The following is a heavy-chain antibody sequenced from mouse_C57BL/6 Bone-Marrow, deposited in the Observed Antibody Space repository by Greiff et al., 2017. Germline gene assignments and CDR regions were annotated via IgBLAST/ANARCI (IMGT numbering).Heavy chain of an antibody. CDR3: ARYGYVYRV. CDR1: GYTFTSYW. V-gene: IGHV1-69*01. J-gene: IGHJ3*01. Sequence: QVQLQQPGAELVMPGASVKLSCKASGYTFTSYWMHWVKQRPGQGLEWIGEIDPSDSYTNYNQKFKGKSTLTVDKSSSTAYMQLSSLTSEDSAVYYCARYGYVYRVWGQGTLVTVSA. D-gene: IGHD2-2*01. CDR2: IDPSDSYT.